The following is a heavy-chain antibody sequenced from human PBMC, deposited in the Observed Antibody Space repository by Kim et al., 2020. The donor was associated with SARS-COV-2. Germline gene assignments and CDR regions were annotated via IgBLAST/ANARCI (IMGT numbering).Heavy chain of an antibody. CDR3: AKDMGYCSGGSCLEDYYGMDV. CDR2: ISWNSGSI. D-gene: IGHD2-15*01. CDR1: GFTFDDYA. J-gene: IGHJ6*02. Sequence: GGSLRLSCAASGFTFDDYAMHWVRQAPGKGLEWVSGISWNSGSIGYADSVKGRFTISRDNAKNSLYLQMNSLRAEDTALYYCAKDMGYCSGGSCLEDYYGMDVWGQGTTVTVSS. V-gene: IGHV3-9*01.